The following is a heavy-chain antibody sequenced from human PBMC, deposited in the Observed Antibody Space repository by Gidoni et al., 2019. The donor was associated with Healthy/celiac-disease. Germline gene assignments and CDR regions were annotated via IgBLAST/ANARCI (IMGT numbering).Heavy chain of an antibody. CDR2: ISSSSSYI. Sequence: EVQLVESGGGLVKPGGSLRLSCAASGCTFSSYSMNWVRQAPGKGLEWVSSISSSSSYIYYADSVKGRFTISRDNAKNSLYLQMNSLRAEDTAVYYCASFDTPYGMDVWGQGTTVTVSS. D-gene: IGHD2-2*02. V-gene: IGHV3-21*06. J-gene: IGHJ6*02. CDR3: ASFDTPYGMDV. CDR1: GCTFSSYS.